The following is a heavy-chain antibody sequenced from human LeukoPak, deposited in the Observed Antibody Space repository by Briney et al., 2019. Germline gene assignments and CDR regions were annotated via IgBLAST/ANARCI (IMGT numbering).Heavy chain of an antibody. V-gene: IGHV3-30*02. CDR2: IRYDGSNK. CDR3: ARPLSGYSKIFQH. J-gene: IGHJ1*01. Sequence: PGGSLRLSCAASGFTFSSYGMHWVRQAPGKGLEWVAFIRYDGSNKYYADSVRGRFTISRDNSKNTLYLQMSSLRAEDTAVYYCARPLSGYSKIFQHWGQGTLVTVSS. CDR1: GFTFSSYG. D-gene: IGHD6-13*01.